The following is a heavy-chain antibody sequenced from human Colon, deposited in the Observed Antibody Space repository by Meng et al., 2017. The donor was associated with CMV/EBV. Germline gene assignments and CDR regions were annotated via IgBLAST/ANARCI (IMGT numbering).Heavy chain of an antibody. V-gene: IGHV1-18*01. CDR3: VRESQSGSYIYLQH. J-gene: IGHJ1*01. D-gene: IGHD1-26*01. CDR1: GYTFTNYG. Sequence: QLVPSGAEVKKPGASVKVSCKASGYTFTNYGISWVRQAPGQGLEWMGWISAYTGDTYYAQKFQGRVTMTTDTSTSTAYMELRSLRSDDTAVYYCVRESQSGSYIYLQHWGQGTLVTVSS. CDR2: ISAYTGDT.